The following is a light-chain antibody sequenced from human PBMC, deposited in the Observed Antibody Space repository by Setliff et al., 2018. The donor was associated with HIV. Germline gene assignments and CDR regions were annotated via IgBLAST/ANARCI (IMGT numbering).Light chain of an antibody. CDR1: STDIGGYDY. Sequence: QSVLTQPASVSGSPGQSITISCTGTSTDIGGYDYVSWYQHHTGNAPKLIIYDVNNRPSGVSDRFSGSKSGNTASLTISGLQADDEALYYCSSYTSSGSVFGGGTKVTVL. CDR2: DVN. CDR3: SSYTSSGSV. V-gene: IGLV2-14*03. J-gene: IGLJ2*01.